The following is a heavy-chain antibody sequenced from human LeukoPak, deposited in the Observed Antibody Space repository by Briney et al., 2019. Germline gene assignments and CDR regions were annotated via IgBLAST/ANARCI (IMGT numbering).Heavy chain of an antibody. CDR3: AKGTGYSSGWYVGY. J-gene: IGHJ4*02. D-gene: IGHD6-19*01. Sequence: GGSLRLSCAASGFTFSSYSMNWVRQAPGKGLEWVSVIFSGGTPYYADSVKGRFTISRDNSKNTLYLQMNSLRAEDTAVYYCAKGTGYSSGWYVGYWGQGTLVTVSS. CDR1: GFTFSSYS. CDR2: IFSGGTP. V-gene: IGHV3-66*02.